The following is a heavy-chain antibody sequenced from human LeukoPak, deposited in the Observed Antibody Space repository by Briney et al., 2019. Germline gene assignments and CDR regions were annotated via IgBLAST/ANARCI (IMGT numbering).Heavy chain of an antibody. CDR3: ANRSITWYRTGNWFDP. J-gene: IGHJ5*02. CDR1: GFTFSSFG. Sequence: GGSLTLSCTTSGFTFSSFGMNWVRLAPGKGLEWVSYISPDSRTIYYADSVKGRFTISRDNAKRSLFLQMNSLRAEDTAIYYCANRSITWYRTGNWFDPWGQGTLVAVSS. V-gene: IGHV3-48*01. CDR2: ISPDSRTI. D-gene: IGHD6-13*01.